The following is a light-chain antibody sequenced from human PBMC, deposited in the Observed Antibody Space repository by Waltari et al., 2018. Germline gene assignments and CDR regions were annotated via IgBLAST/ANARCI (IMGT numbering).Light chain of an antibody. CDR1: SSDVGNYNL. CDR3: CSYAGSTTHVI. J-gene: IGLJ2*01. CDR2: EVT. Sequence: QSALTQPASVSGSPGQSITISCTGTSSDVGNYNLVSWYQQHPGKAPKLMIYEVTKRPSGVSNRVSCSKSGNTASLTISGLQAEDEADDCCCSYAGSTTHVIFGGGTKLTVL. V-gene: IGLV2-23*02.